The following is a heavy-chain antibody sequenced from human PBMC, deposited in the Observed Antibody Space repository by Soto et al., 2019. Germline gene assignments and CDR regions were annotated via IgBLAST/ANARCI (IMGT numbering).Heavy chain of an antibody. D-gene: IGHD2-21*02. CDR1: GGSISSGDYY. Sequence: KPSETLSLTCTVSGGSISSGDYYWSWIRQAPGKGLEWIGYVYYTGSTYYNPSLMSRLTISVDTSKNQFSLKLTSVTAAETAVYYCVRTARQGAVAPHWFDRWGQGTQVTVSS. CDR2: VYYTGST. CDR3: VRTARQGAVAPHWFDR. J-gene: IGHJ5*02. V-gene: IGHV4-30-4*01.